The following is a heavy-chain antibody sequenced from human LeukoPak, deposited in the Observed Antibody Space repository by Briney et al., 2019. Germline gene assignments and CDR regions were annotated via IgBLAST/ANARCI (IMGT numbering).Heavy chain of an antibody. CDR1: GGSIGSGDYY. V-gene: IGHV4-30-4*08. CDR2: IYYSGST. CDR3: ARVLPHNYYYYMDV. Sequence: SQTLSLTCTVSGGSIGSGDYYWSWIRQPPGKGLEWIGYIYYSGSTYYNPSLKSRVTISVDTSKNQFSLKLSSVTAADTAVYYCARVLPHNYYYYMDVWGKGTTVTVSS. J-gene: IGHJ6*03.